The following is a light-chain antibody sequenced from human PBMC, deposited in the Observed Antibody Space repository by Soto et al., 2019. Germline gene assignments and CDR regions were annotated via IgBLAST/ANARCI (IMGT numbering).Light chain of an antibody. V-gene: IGKV3-15*01. CDR3: QQYNNWPRT. CDR2: GAS. Sequence: EIAMTQSPATLSVSTGERATLSCRASQGVNINLAWYQQKPGQAPRLLIYGASTMATGIPARFSGSGSGTEFTLTISSLQSEDFAVYYCQQYNNWPRTFGQGTKVDIK. J-gene: IGKJ1*01. CDR1: QGVNIN.